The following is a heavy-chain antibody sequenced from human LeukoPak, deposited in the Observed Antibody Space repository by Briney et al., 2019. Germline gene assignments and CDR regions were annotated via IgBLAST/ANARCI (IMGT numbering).Heavy chain of an antibody. CDR2: IYYSGTT. D-gene: IGHD7-27*01. Sequence: PSETLSLTCTVSGGSISSDYWSWIRQSPGKGLEWIGYIYYSGTTSYNPSLKSRVTIPLETSNNKFSQKLSSYTAEDTAVYYCARGANWGSPDYWGQGTLVTVSS. CDR3: ARGANWGSPDY. J-gene: IGHJ4*02. CDR1: GGSISSDY. V-gene: IGHV4-59*01.